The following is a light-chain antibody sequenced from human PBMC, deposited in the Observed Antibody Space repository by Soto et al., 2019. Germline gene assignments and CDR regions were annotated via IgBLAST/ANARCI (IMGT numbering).Light chain of an antibody. CDR3: GTWDSSLSAGV. J-gene: IGLJ2*01. Sequence: QSALTQPASVSGSPGQPITISCTGTSSDVGAYNYVSWYQLHPGKAPKLMIYDNDKRPSGIPDRFSASKSGASATLGITGLQTGDEADYYCGTWDSSLSAGVFGGGTKLNVL. CDR1: SSDVGAYNY. CDR2: DND. V-gene: IGLV1-51*01.